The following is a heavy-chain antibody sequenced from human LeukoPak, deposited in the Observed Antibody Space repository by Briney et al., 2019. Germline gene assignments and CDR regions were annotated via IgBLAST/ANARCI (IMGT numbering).Heavy chain of an antibody. D-gene: IGHD2-21*02. CDR1: GFTFSSYE. CDR2: ISSSGSTI. V-gene: IGHV3-48*03. Sequence: QPEGSLRLSCAASGFTFSSYEMNWVRQAPGKGLEWVSYISSSGSTIYYADSVKGRFTISRDNAKNSLYLQMNSLRAEDTAVYYCARDIVVVTAIGPHNYYYGMDVWGQGTTVTVSS. CDR3: ARDIVVVTAIGPHNYYYGMDV. J-gene: IGHJ6*02.